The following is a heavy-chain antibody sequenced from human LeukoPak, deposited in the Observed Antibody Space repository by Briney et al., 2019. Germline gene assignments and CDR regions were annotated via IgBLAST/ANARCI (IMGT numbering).Heavy chain of an antibody. CDR1: GFTFSSYA. V-gene: IGHV3-23*01. J-gene: IGHJ4*02. CDR2: ISGSGGST. Sequence: GGSLRLSCAASGFTFSSYAMSWVRQAPGKGLEGVSAISGSGGSTYYADSVKGRFTISRDNSKNTLYLQMNSLRAEDTAVYYCAKSESGGSSSGYYFDYWGQGTLVTVSS. CDR3: AKSESGGSSSGYYFDY. D-gene: IGHD2-15*01.